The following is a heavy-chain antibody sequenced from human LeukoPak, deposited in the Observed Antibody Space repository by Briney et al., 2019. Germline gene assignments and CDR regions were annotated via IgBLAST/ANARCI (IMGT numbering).Heavy chain of an antibody. J-gene: IGHJ2*01. CDR2: ISTYNGDT. Sequence: ASVKVSCKASGYTFTIWNFSWVRQAPGQGLEWMGWISTYNGDTKYAQKFQGGVTMTTDTSTSRTYMELRSMTSDDTAVYYCARDLDWVFDLWGRGTLVTVSS. V-gene: IGHV1-18*01. CDR1: GYTFTIWN. D-gene: IGHD3-9*01. CDR3: ARDLDWVFDL.